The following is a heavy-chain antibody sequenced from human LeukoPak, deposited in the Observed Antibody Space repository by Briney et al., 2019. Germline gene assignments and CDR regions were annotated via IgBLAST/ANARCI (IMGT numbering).Heavy chain of an antibody. CDR1: GDSISSNYW. CDR2: IHHSGST. CDR3: ARGIPGYFGTSGYYYKY. V-gene: IGHV4-4*02. D-gene: IGHD3-22*01. Sequence: SETLSLTCAVSGDSISSNYWWTWVRQPPGKGLEWIGEIHHSGSTNYSPSLKSRVTVSVDNSRNDFSLSLTSVSAADTAVYYCARGIPGYFGTSGYYYKYWGKETLVTVSS. J-gene: IGHJ4*02.